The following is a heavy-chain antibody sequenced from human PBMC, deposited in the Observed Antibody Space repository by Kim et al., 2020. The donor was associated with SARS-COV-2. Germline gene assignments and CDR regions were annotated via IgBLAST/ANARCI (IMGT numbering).Heavy chain of an antibody. CDR3: APYYDSNSYRGQWD. CDR1: GYSFSNYG. J-gene: IGHJ4*01. Sequence: ASVKVSCKASGYSFSNYGLVWARQAPGQGLEWMGWISSNSAHTKYAQNVQGGVTLTTDTSTNTGYMELSSLRSDDTAVYYCAPYYDSNSYRGQWDWGQGTPVTVSS. CDR2: ISSNSAHT. V-gene: IGHV1-18*01. D-gene: IGHD3-22*01.